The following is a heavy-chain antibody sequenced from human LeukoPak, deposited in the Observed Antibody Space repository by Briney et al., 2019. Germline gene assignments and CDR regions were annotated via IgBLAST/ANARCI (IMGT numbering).Heavy chain of an antibody. CDR3: ARGGLYCGDDCYIDS. D-gene: IGHD2-21*01. J-gene: IGHJ4*02. CDR1: GASFNIYY. Sequence: SETLSLTCAVYGASFNIYYWSWIRQPPGKGLGWIGEINHRGGTNYNSSLKSRVTISVDTSKNQFSLNLSSVTAADTAIYYCARGGLYCGDDCYIDSWGQGTLVTVSS. CDR2: INHRGGT. V-gene: IGHV4-34*01.